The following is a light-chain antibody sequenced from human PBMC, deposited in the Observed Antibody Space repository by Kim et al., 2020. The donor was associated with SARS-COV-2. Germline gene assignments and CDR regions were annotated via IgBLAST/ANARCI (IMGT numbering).Light chain of an antibody. J-gene: IGKJ1*01. CDR2: YAS. CDR3: QQSYSTTWT. V-gene: IGKV1-39*01. CDR1: QSISNY. Sequence: DIQMTQSLSSLSASVGDRVTISCRASQSISNYLNWYQQKPGKVPKLLIYYASTLQSGVPSRFSGSGSGTDFTLTISSLQTEDFATYYCQQSYSTTWTFGQGTKVDIK.